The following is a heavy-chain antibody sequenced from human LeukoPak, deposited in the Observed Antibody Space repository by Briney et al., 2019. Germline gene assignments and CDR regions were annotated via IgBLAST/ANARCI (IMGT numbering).Heavy chain of an antibody. CDR1: GYTFTSYG. Sequence: SVKVSCKASGYTFTSYGISWVRQAPGQGLEWMGWISTYNGDTHYAQNLQGRLTMTTDTSTSTAYMELSSLRSEDTAVYYCAGGRTDIVVVPATLRNYYFDYWGQGTLVTVSS. J-gene: IGHJ4*02. CDR2: ISTYNGDT. V-gene: IGHV1-18*01. D-gene: IGHD2-2*01. CDR3: AGGRTDIVVVPATLRNYYFDY.